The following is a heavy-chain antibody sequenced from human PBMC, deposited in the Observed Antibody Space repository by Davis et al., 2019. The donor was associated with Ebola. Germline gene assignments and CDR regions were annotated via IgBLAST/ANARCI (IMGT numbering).Heavy chain of an antibody. CDR1: GFTFNSYS. D-gene: IGHD3-22*01. Sequence: PGGSLRLSCAASGFTFNSYSMNWVRQAPGKGLEWVAYISSGSVTMYYADSVKGRLTISRDNAKNSLYLQMNSLRDEDTAVYYCARGYYFDTSGYYRSAYFDYWGQGTLVTVSS. J-gene: IGHJ4*02. CDR2: ISSGSVTM. V-gene: IGHV3-48*02. CDR3: ARGYYFDTSGYYRSAYFDY.